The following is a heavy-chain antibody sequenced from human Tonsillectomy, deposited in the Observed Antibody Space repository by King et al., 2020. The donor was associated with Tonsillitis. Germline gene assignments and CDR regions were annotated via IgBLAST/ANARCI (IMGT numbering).Heavy chain of an antibody. D-gene: IGHD3/OR15-3a*01. V-gene: IGHV4-38-2*01. CDR1: GYSISSGYY. J-gene: IGHJ4*02. CDR2: IFHSGNT. Sequence: VQLQESGPGLVKPSETLSLICAVSGYSISSGYYWGWIRQPPGKGLEWIGSIFHSGNTYYNPSLKSRVTISVDTSKNQFSLKLSFVPAADTAVYYCARGGDWGYWGQGTLVTVSS. CDR3: ARGGDWGY.